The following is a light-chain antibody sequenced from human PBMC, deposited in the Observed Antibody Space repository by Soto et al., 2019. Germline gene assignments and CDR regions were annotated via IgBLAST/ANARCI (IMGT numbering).Light chain of an antibody. CDR1: QTISTY. V-gene: IGKV1-39*01. J-gene: IGKJ4*01. CDR2: DAS. CDR3: QQSFSSLLS. Sequence: DIQMTQSPSSLSASLGDRVTITCWASQTISTYVTWYQQKPGKAPKALISDASTLQSGVPSRFSGSGSGTDFTLIISSLQPEDVATYYCQQSFSSLLSFGGGTQVEIK.